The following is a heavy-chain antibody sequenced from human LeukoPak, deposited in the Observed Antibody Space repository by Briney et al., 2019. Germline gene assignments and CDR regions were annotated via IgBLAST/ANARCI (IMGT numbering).Heavy chain of an antibody. CDR3: SRAIPYWYFDL. Sequence: SQTLSLTCTVSGGTISSGGHYWSWIRQHPGKGLVWLGYINDSGSTYYNPALKSRVSISVDTSKNQFSLRLSSVTAADTAVDYFSRAIPYWYFDLWGRGTLVTVSS. CDR2: INDSGST. D-gene: IGHD2-2*01. V-gene: IGHV4-31*03. J-gene: IGHJ2*01. CDR1: GGTISSGGHY.